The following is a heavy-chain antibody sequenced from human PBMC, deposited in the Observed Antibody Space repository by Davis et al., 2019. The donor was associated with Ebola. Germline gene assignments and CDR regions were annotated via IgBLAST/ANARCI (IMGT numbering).Heavy chain of an antibody. CDR2: ITTYNCNT. D-gene: IGHD2-15*01. J-gene: IGHJ4*02. V-gene: IGHV1-18*01. Sequence: AASVKVSCKASGYTFSSYDINWVRQAPGQGLEWMGWITTYNCNTNYAQKLHGRVTMTTDTSTSTAYMELRSLRSDDTAVYYCAREAGDCSGGSCYSLGYFDYWGQGTLVTVSS. CDR3: AREAGDCSGGSCYSLGYFDY. CDR1: GYTFSSYD.